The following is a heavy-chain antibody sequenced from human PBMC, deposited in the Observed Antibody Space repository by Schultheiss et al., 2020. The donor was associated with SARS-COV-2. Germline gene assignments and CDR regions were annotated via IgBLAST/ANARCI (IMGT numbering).Heavy chain of an antibody. D-gene: IGHD3-16*02. CDR3: AAVTWTAGSYRDY. CDR2: IVVGSGNT. Sequence: SVKVSCKASGFTFTSSAVQWVRQARGQRLERIGWIVVGSGNTNYAQKFQKTVIITRDMSTSTAYMELRSLRSEETAVYYCAAVTWTAGSYRDYWGQGTLVTVSS. CDR1: GFTFTSSA. J-gene: IGHJ4*02. V-gene: IGHV1-58*01.